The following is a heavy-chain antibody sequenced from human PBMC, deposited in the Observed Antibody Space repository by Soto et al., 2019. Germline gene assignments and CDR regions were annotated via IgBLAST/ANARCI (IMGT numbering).Heavy chain of an antibody. Sequence: VQLLESGGGLVQPGGSLRLSCAASGFTFSDYYMSWIRQAPGKGLEWVSYISSSGSTIYYADSVKGRFTISRDNAKNSLYLQMNSLRAEDTALYYWATNRGLAARGAFDIWGPGTMVTVSS. J-gene: IGHJ3*02. CDR2: ISSSGSTI. CDR1: GFTFSDYY. V-gene: IGHV3-11*01. D-gene: IGHD6-25*01. CDR3: ATNRGLAARGAFDI.